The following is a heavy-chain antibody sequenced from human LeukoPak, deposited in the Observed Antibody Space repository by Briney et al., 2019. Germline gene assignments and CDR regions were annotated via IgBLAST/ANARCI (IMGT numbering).Heavy chain of an antibody. D-gene: IGHD6-19*01. V-gene: IGHV3-33*01. Sequence: GRSLRLSCAASGFTFSYYGMHWVRQAPGKGLDWVAVIWYDGSNKYYADSVKGRFTIFRDNSKNTLYLQMNSLRAEDTAVYYCARDDKAGKEYIDYWGQGALVTVSS. CDR2: IWYDGSNK. J-gene: IGHJ4*02. CDR3: ARDDKAGKEYIDY. CDR1: GFTFSYYG.